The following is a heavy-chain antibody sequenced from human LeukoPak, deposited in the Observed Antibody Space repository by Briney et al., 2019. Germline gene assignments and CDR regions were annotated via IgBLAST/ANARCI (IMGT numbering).Heavy chain of an antibody. CDR1: GFTFSSYW. V-gene: IGHV3-74*01. Sequence: GGSLRLSCAASGFTFSSYWMHWVRQAPGKGLVWVSRINSDGSSTTYADSVKGRFTISRDNAKNTLYLQMNSLRAEDTAVYFCARDYGRSRDYGMDVWGRGTTVTVSS. CDR2: INSDGSST. J-gene: IGHJ6*02. CDR3: ARDYGRSRDYGMDV. D-gene: IGHD3-10*01.